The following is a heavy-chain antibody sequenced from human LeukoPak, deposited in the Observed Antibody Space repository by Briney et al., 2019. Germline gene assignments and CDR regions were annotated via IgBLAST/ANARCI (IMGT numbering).Heavy chain of an antibody. Sequence: ASVKVSCKASGYTFTSYYMHWVRQAPGQGLEWMGIINPSGGSTSYAQKFQGRVTMTRDMSTSTVYMELSSLRSEDTAVYYCARGDIVVVPAAIRVYYYMDVRGKGTTVTVSS. V-gene: IGHV1-46*01. CDR2: INPSGGST. CDR3: ARGDIVVVPAAIRVYYYMDV. D-gene: IGHD2-2*02. J-gene: IGHJ6*03. CDR1: GYTFTSYY.